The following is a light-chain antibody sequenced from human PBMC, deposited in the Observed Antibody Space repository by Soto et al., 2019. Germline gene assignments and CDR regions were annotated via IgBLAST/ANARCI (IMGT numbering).Light chain of an antibody. CDR2: TAS. J-gene: IGKJ1*01. V-gene: IGKV1-39*01. Sequence: DIQMTQSPSSLSASIGDRVTLTCRASQTIMTYLNWYQQKPGEAPKLLIYTASTLQTGVPSRFSGTGSGTDSTLTISGLQHEDFATYYCQQSYSAPRTFGQGTKVEIK. CDR3: QQSYSAPRT. CDR1: QTIMTY.